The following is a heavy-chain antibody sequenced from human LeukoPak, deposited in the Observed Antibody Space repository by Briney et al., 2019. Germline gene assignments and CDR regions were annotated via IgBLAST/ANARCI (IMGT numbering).Heavy chain of an antibody. D-gene: IGHD4-17*01. Sequence: GGSLRLSCAASGFTFSSYSMNWVRQAPGKGLEWASSISSSSSYIYYADSVKGRFTISRDNAKNSLYLQMNSLRAEDTAVYYCARARAFYGPFDYWGQGTLVTVSS. J-gene: IGHJ4*02. CDR2: ISSSSSYI. CDR3: ARARAFYGPFDY. CDR1: GFTFSSYS. V-gene: IGHV3-21*01.